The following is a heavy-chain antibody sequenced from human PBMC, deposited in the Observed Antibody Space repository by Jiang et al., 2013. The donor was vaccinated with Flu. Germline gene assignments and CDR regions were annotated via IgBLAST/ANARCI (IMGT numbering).Heavy chain of an antibody. Sequence: KGLEWMGIIYPGDSDTRYSPSFQGQVTISADKSISTAYLQWSSLKASDTAMYYCARHVFSSSNWFDPWGQGTLVTVSS. CDR3: ARHVFSSSNWFDP. CDR2: IYPGDSDT. V-gene: IGHV5-51*01. D-gene: IGHD6-6*01. J-gene: IGHJ5*02.